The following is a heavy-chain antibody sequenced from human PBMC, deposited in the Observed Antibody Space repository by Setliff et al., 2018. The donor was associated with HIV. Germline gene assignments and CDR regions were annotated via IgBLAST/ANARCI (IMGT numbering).Heavy chain of an antibody. CDR3: ARRKYYYDGSDYSGWFDP. Sequence: SETLSLTCAVYVGSFSDYFWTWIRQTPGKGLEWIGEINHSGVTNYNPSVRSRVSISEDKSKNQFSLKLRSVTAADTAMYYCARRKYYYDGSDYSGWFDPWGQGTLVTVPQ. V-gene: IGHV4-34*01. CDR1: VGSFSDYF. D-gene: IGHD3-22*01. J-gene: IGHJ5*02. CDR2: INHSGVT.